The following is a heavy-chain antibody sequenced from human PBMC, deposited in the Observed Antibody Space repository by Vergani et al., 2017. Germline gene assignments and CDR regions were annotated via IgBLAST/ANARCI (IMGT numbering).Heavy chain of an antibody. CDR2: ISSSGSTI. CDR1: GFTFSSYE. D-gene: IGHD3-22*01. V-gene: IGHV3-48*03. Sequence: EVQLVESGGGLVQPGGSLRLSCAASGFTFSSYEMNWVRQAPGKGLEWVSYISSSGSTIYYADSVKGRFTISRDNAKNSLYLQMNSLRAEETAVYYCAREIAGDSSGYYYGYFDYWGQGTLVTVSS. J-gene: IGHJ4*02. CDR3: AREIAGDSSGYYYGYFDY.